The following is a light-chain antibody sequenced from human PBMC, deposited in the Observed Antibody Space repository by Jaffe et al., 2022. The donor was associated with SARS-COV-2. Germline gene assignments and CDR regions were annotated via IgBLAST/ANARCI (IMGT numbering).Light chain of an antibody. J-gene: IGKJ4*01. V-gene: IGKV3-11*01. CDR1: QSVSNY. CDR3: QQRSYWPLT. Sequence: EIVLTQSPATLSLSPGERATLSCRASQSVSNYLAWYQQKPGQAPRLIYGASSRATGIPARFSGSGSGTEFTLTISSLEPEDFAVYYCQQRSYWPLTFGGGTKLEIK. CDR2: GAS.